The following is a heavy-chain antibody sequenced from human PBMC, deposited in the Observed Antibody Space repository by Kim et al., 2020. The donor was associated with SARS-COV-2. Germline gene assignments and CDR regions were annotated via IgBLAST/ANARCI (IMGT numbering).Heavy chain of an antibody. V-gene: IGHV3-30*18. CDR1: GFTFSSYG. CDR2: ISYDGSNK. J-gene: IGHJ4*02. Sequence: GGSLRLSCAASGFTFSSYGMHWVRQAPGKGLEWVAVISYDGSNKYYADSVKGRFTISRDNSKNTLYLQMNSLRAEDTAVYYCAKDGGYSSSWFFDYWGQGTLVTVSS. CDR3: AKDGGYSSSWFFDY. D-gene: IGHD6-13*01.